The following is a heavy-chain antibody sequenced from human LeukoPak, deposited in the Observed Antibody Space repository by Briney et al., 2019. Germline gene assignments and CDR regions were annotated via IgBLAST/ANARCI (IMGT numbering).Heavy chain of an antibody. CDR2: ISSGSGDI. J-gene: IGHJ6*03. Sequence: PGGSLRLSCAASGITFSIYTMNWVRQAPGKGLEWVSSISSGSGDIYYADSVKGRFTISRDNAKDSLYLQMNSLRAEDTAVYYCARTNSGSYHYYYYMDVWGKGTTVAVSS. V-gene: IGHV3-21*01. D-gene: IGHD1-26*01. CDR1: GITFSIYT. CDR3: ARTNSGSYHYYYYMDV.